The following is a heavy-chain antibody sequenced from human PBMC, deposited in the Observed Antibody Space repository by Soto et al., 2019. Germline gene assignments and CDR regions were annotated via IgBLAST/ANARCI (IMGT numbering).Heavy chain of an antibody. CDR3: ARGRDWTGSNYFDY. V-gene: IGHV5-51*01. J-gene: IGHJ4*02. Sequence: GESLKISCKGSGYTFTTYWIGWVRQMPGKGLEWMGIIYPDDSDTRYSPSFQGQVTISADKSISTAYLQWSSLKASDTAIYFCARGRDWTGSNYFDYWGQGTLVTVSS. D-gene: IGHD2-8*02. CDR2: IYPDDSDT. CDR1: GYTFTTYW.